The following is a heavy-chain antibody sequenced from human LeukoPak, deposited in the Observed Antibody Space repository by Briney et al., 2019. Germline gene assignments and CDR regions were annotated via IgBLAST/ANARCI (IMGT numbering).Heavy chain of an antibody. V-gene: IGHV4-61*02. J-gene: IGHJ5*02. CDR1: GDSINGTYYY. CDR3: ARDLRGGWFDP. Sequence: SETLSLTCTVSGDSINGTYYYWSWIRQPAEKGLEWIGRIYRSGSTNYNPSFKSRVTISVDTSKNHFSLKLNSVTAADTAVYYCARDLRGGWFDPWGQGTLVTVSS. D-gene: IGHD3-10*01. CDR2: IYRSGST.